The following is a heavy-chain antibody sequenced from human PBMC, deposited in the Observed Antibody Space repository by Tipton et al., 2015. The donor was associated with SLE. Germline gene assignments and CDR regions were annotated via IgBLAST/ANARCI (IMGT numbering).Heavy chain of an antibody. J-gene: IGHJ6*03. CDR1: GFTFSSYA. CDR3: AKDGYSSGWFYYYYMDV. D-gene: IGHD6-13*01. CDR2: ISGTGRAT. Sequence: SLRLSCAASGFTFSSYAMTWVRQAPGKGLEWVSGISGTGRATHYADSVKGRFTISRDTSKSRLYLQMNSLRIEDTAVYYCAKDGYSSGWFYYYYMDVWGKGTTVTVSS. V-gene: IGHV3-23*01.